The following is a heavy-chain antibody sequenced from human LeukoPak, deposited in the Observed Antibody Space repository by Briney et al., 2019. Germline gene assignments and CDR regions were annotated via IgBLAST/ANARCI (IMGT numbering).Heavy chain of an antibody. Sequence: PGGSLRLSCAASGFTFSSYSMNWVRQAPGKGLEWVSSISSSSSYIYYADSVKGRFTISRDNAKNSLYLQMNSLRAEDTAVYYCARPKTGELHAFDIWGQGTMVTVSS. CDR3: ARPKTGELHAFDI. J-gene: IGHJ3*02. CDR2: ISSSSSYI. CDR1: GFTFSSYS. D-gene: IGHD3-10*01. V-gene: IGHV3-21*01.